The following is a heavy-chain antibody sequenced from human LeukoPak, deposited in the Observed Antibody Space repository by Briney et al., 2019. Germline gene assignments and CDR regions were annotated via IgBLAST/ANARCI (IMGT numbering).Heavy chain of an antibody. D-gene: IGHD6-19*01. CDR3: AKGYEQWLVRPCFDY. J-gene: IGHJ4*02. V-gene: IGHV3-23*01. CDR1: GFTFSSYA. CDR2: ISDSGGST. Sequence: GGSLRLSCAASGFTFSSYAMSWVRQAPGKGLEWVSAISDSGGSTYYADSVKGRFTISRDNSKNTLYLQMNSLRAEDTAVYYCAKGYEQWLVRPCFDYWGQGTLVTVSS.